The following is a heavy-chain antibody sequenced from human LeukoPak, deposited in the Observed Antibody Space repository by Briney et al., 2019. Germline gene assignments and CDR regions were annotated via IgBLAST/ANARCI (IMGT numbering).Heavy chain of an antibody. CDR2: INQDGSDK. D-gene: IGHD2-2*01. Sequence: GGSLRLSCAASGFTFSSNLWMSWVRQAPGKGLEWVANINQDGSDKYYVDSVKGRFTISRDNAKNSVYLQMNSLRPEDTAVYYCASRTGYCSGTSCSFDYWGQGTLVTVSS. CDR3: ASRTGYCSGTSCSFDY. J-gene: IGHJ4*02. CDR1: GFTFSSNLW. V-gene: IGHV3-7*01.